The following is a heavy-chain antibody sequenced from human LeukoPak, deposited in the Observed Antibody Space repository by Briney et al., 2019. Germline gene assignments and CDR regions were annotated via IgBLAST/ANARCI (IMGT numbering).Heavy chain of an antibody. CDR2: IIPILGIA. CDR3: AREEGVAAPDY. Sequence: GASVKVSCKASGGTFSSYAISWVRQAPGQGLEWMGRIIPILGIANYAHKFQGRVTITADKSTSTAYMELRSLRSEDTAVYYCAREEGVAAPDYWGQGTLVTVSS. CDR1: GGTFSSYA. V-gene: IGHV1-69*04. J-gene: IGHJ4*02. D-gene: IGHD6-19*01.